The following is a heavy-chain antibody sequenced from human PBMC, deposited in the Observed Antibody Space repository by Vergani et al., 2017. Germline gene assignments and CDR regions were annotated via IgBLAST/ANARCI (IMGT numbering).Heavy chain of an antibody. Sequence: QVQLVQSGAEVKKPGSSVKVSCKASGGTFSSYTISWVRQAPGQGLEWMGRIIPILGIANYAQKFQGRVTMTRDTSTSTVYMELSSLRSEDTAVYYCARDLFGSSPGPWGQGTLVTVSS. CDR1: GGTFSSYT. D-gene: IGHD3-3*01. CDR3: ARDLFGSSPGP. J-gene: IGHJ5*02. CDR2: IIPILGIA. V-gene: IGHV1-69*08.